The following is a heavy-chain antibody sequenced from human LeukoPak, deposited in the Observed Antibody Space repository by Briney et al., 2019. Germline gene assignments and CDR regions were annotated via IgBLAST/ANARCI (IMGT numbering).Heavy chain of an antibody. V-gene: IGHV3-74*01. CDR1: GFTSSSFW. CDR2: SKGDESYT. J-gene: IGHJ4*02. D-gene: IGHD1-14*01. Sequence: GGSLRLSCAASGFTSSSFWMEWVRPAPGEGLEWVSRSKGDESYTTYAGSVKVRFTISRDNAKNTLYLQRNSLRVEDTAIYYCSYNPFDYWGQGTLVTVSS. CDR3: SYNPFDY.